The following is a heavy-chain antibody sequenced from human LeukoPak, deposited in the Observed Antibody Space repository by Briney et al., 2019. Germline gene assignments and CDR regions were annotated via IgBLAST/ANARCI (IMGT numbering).Heavy chain of an antibody. CDR3: AGAVAGSWFDP. CDR2: ISAYNGNR. V-gene: IGHV1-18*01. J-gene: IGHJ5*02. D-gene: IGHD6-19*01. Sequence: ASVTVSCKASGYTFTRYGVSWVRQAPGQGLEWMGWISAYNGNRNYAQKFQGRVTMTTDTSTRTAYMELRSLRSDDTAVYYCAGAVAGSWFDPWGQGTLVTVSS. CDR1: GYTFTRYG.